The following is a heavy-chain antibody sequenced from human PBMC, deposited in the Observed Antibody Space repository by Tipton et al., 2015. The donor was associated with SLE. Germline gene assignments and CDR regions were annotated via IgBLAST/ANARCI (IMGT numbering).Heavy chain of an antibody. CDR2: MNHSGST. V-gene: IGHV4-34*01. Sequence: LRLSCAASGFTLTSYPMSWVRQAPGKGQEWIGEMNHSGSTNYNPSLKSRVTISVDTSKNQFSLKLSSVTAADTAVYYCARGHKGYSSSWYYYCYYMDVWGKGTTVTVSS. CDR3: ARGHKGYSSSWYYYCYYMDV. D-gene: IGHD6-13*01. J-gene: IGHJ6*03. CDR1: GFTLTSYP.